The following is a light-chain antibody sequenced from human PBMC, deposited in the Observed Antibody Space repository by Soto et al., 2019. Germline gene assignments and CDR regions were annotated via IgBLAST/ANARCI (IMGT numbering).Light chain of an antibody. CDR3: HQLHSYPCT. V-gene: IGKV1-9*01. CDR1: QGISIY. CDR2: AAS. Sequence: IQLTQSPSSLSASVGDRVAITCRARQGISIYLAWYQQKPGKAPKLLIYAASTLEIGVPSRFSGSGSGTDCTLTVSSLQPDDSATYYWHQLHSYPCTFGPGAKVDIK. J-gene: IGKJ3*01.